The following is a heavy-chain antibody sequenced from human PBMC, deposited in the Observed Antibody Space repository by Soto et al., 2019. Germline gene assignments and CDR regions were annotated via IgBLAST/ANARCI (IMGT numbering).Heavy chain of an antibody. V-gene: IGHV4-31*03. Sequence: SETLSLTCTVPGGSISSGGYYWSWIRQHPGKGLEWIGYIYYSGSTYYNPSLKSRVTISVGTSKNQFSLKLSSVTAADTAVYYCARVSRGLDAFDIWGQGTMVTVSS. CDR1: GGSISSGGYY. D-gene: IGHD1-26*01. J-gene: IGHJ3*02. CDR2: IYYSGST. CDR3: ARVSRGLDAFDI.